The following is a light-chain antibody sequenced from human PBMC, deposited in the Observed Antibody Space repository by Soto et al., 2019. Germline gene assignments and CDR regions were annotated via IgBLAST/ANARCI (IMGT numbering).Light chain of an antibody. J-gene: IGKJ4*01. V-gene: IGKV3-15*01. CDR1: QNVGTS. Sequence: EIVLTQSPATLSVSPGERATLSCRASQNVGTSLVWYQQKPGQAPSLLIYGASTRAAGIPARLSGSGSGTDFALPISSLQSEDFAVYYCQQHNAWPLTFGGGTEVELK. CDR2: GAS. CDR3: QQHNAWPLT.